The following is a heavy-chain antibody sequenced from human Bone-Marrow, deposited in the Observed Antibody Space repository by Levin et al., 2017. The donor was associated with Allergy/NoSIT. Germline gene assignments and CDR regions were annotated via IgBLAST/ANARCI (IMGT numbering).Heavy chain of an antibody. CDR2: INPSSGDT. V-gene: IGHV1-2*02. Sequence: GASVKVSCKASGYTFTDHWLHWVRQAPGQGLEWVGWINPSSGDTDFAERFQGRVTMTSDTSMTTAYTELSRLRPDDTAGYYCAIQTLAPKKFESHYYPHYGMDVWGQGTTVTVSS. CDR1: GYTFTDHW. CDR3: AIQTLAPKKFESHYYPHYGMDV. J-gene: IGHJ6*02. D-gene: IGHD3-10*01.